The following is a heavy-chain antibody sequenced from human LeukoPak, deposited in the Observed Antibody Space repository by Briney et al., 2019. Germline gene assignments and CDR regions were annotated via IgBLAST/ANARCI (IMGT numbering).Heavy chain of an antibody. CDR1: GYTFTGYY. D-gene: IGHD3-3*01. CDR2: INPNSGGT. J-gene: IGHJ3*02. CDR3: ARGAKPKRDSDYDFWSGYYNPGAFDI. Sequence: ASVKVSCKASGYTFTGYYMHWVRQAPGQGLEWMGWINPNSGGTNYAQKFQGRVTMTRDTSISTAYMELSRLRSDDTAVYYCARGAKPKRDSDYDFWSGYYNPGAFDIWGQGTMVTVSS. V-gene: IGHV1-2*02.